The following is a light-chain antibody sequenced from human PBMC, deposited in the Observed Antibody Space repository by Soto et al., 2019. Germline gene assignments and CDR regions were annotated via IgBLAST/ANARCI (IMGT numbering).Light chain of an antibody. Sequence: DIQMTQSPSSLSASVGDRVTITCRASQRISSYLTWYQQKPGKAPKLLIYAASSLQSGVQSRFSGSRSGTDFNLIISILQPEDFANYCCQQSYDTLGTFGGGTKVEIK. J-gene: IGKJ4*01. CDR1: QRISSY. V-gene: IGKV1-39*01. CDR3: QQSYDTLGT. CDR2: AAS.